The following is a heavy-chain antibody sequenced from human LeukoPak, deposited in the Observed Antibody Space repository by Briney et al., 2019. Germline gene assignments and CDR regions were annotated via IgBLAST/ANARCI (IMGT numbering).Heavy chain of an antibody. CDR3: ARGLRRSGIEN. CDR1: GGSISSYY. V-gene: IGHV4-59*12. CDR2: IYHSGST. J-gene: IGHJ4*02. D-gene: IGHD4-23*01. Sequence: SETLSLTCTVSGGSISSYYWSWIRQPPGKGLEWIRYIYHSGSTYYNPSLKSRVTISVDRSKNQFSLKLSSVTAADTAVYYCARGLRRSGIENWGQGTLVTVSS.